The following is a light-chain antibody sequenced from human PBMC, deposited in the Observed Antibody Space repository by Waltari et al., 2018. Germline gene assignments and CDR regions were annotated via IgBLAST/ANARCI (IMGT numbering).Light chain of an antibody. CDR3: QSYDSRLTAWV. CDR2: RNT. CDR1: SSNIGAGYD. Sequence: QSLLTQPPSLSGAPGQRVTISCTGDSSNIGAGYDVTWYQQFPGTAPRLLMSRNTDRPAGVPERFSGSKSGTSASLAITGLQAEDEAAYYCQSYDSRLTAWVFGGGTKVTVL. V-gene: IGLV1-40*01. J-gene: IGLJ3*02.